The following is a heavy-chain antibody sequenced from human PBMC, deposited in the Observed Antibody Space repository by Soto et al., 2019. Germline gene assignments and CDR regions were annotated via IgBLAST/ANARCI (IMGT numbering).Heavy chain of an antibody. J-gene: IGHJ4*02. V-gene: IGHV4-38-2*02. D-gene: IGHD3-3*01. CDR2: IYQTGST. CDR3: GRETYNDFWSGSLPVEY. CDR1: GDSISSGYY. Sequence: LSLTCIVSGDSISSGYYWGWLRQPPGKGLEWIGSIYQTGSTYYNPSLKSRVTISVDTSKNQFSLNLSSVTAADTAVYYCGRETYNDFWSGSLPVEYGGQGALVTVSS.